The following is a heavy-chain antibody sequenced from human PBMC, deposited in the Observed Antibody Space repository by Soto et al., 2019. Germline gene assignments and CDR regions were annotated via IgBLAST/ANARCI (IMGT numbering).Heavy chain of an antibody. J-gene: IGHJ4*02. CDR2: ISSSGRTI. CDR1: GFTFSDYS. CDR3: ARYPREYYFDY. V-gene: IGHV3-11*01. Sequence: QVQLVESGGGLVQPGGSLRLSCAASGFTFSDYSMSWIRQAPGKGLEWVSYISSSGRTIYYADSVKGRFTISRDNAKISLYLQMNSLRAEDTAVYYCARYPREYYFDYWGQGTLVTVSS.